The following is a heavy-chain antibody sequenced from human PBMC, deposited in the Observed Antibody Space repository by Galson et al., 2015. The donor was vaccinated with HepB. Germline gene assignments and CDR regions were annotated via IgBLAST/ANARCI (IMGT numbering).Heavy chain of an antibody. J-gene: IGHJ4*02. CDR2: IKQDGSEK. V-gene: IGHV3-7*01. CDR1: GFTFSSYW. D-gene: IGHD6-13*01. CDR3: ARDSQGYSSSWYFWAGYYFDY. Sequence: SLRLSCAASGFTFSSYWMSWVRQAPGKGLEWVANIKQDGSEKYYVDSVKGRFTISRDNAKNSLYLQMNSLRAEGTAVYYCARDSQGYSSSWYFWAGYYFDYWGQGTLVTVSS.